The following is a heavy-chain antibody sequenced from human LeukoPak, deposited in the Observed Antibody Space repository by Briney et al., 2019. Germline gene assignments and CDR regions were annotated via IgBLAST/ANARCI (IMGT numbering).Heavy chain of an antibody. CDR2: ISGSGGST. CDR1: GFTFSSYA. V-gene: IGHV3-23*01. D-gene: IGHD3-22*01. Sequence: GGSLRLSCAASGFTFSSYAMSWVRQAPGKGLEWVSAISGSGGSTYYADSVKGRFTISRDNSKSTLYLQMNSLRAEDTAVYYCAKGRYYDSSGYYYAEYYFDYWGQGTLVTVSS. CDR3: AKGRYYDSSGYYYAEYYFDY. J-gene: IGHJ4*02.